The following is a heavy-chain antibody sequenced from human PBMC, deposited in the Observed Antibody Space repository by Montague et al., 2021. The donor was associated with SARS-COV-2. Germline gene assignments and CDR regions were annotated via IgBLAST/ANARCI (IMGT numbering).Heavy chain of an antibody. D-gene: IGHD2-2*01. CDR2: NYFKGHS. V-gene: IGHV4-39*01. Sequence: SETLSLTCTVSGGSISNSHYYCAWIRQPPGKGLEWIGSNYFKGHSYYNPSLKNRASISLDTSKNQYYLKRNYVAAADTAVYYCARQPPYQTGALDIWGQGTMVTASS. CDR3: ARQPPYQTGALDI. CDR1: GGSISNSHYY. J-gene: IGHJ3*02.